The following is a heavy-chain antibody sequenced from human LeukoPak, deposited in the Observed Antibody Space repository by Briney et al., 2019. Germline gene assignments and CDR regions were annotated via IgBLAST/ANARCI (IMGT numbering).Heavy chain of an antibody. D-gene: IGHD6-6*01. CDR3: AREGSSSEGSWFDT. CDR2: IHYSGRT. Sequence: PSETLSLTCTVSGGSISSYYWTWIRQPPGKGLEWIGYIHYSGRTNYNPSLKSRVTISVDTSKNQFSLKLTSVTAADTAVYYCAREGSSSEGSWFDTWGQGTLVNVSP. J-gene: IGHJ5*02. V-gene: IGHV4-59*01. CDR1: GGSISSYY.